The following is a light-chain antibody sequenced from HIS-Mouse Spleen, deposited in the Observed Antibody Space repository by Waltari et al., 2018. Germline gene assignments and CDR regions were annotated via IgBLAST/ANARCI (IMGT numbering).Light chain of an antibody. CDR1: QGISSY. CDR2: AAS. J-gene: IGKJ1*01. V-gene: IGKV1-9*01. Sequence: DIQLTQSPSFLSASVGDRVTITCRASQGISSYLAWYQQQPRKAPKLLIYAASTLQSGVPSRFSGSGSGTEFALTISSLQPEDFATDYCQQLNSYPPTFGQGTKVEIK. CDR3: QQLNSYPPT.